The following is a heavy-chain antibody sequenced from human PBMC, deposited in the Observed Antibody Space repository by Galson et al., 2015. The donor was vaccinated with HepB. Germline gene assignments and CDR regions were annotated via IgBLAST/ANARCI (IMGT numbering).Heavy chain of an antibody. CDR2: ISGSGGTT. D-gene: IGHD2-21*01. CDR1: GFSFSDSY. V-gene: IGHV3-11*01. Sequence: SLRLSCAVSGFSFSDSYMAWIRQAPGMGVEWIAYISGSGGTTYYGSSANGRFTISRDNANNILFLQMSSLRVEDTAVYHCATVGRGAFLYYFYYYMDVWGKGTTVTVSS. CDR3: ATVGRGAFLYYFYYYMDV. J-gene: IGHJ6*03.